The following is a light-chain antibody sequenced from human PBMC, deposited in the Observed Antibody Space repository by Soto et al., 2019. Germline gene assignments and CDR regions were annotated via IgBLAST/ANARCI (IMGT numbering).Light chain of an antibody. CDR3: HQDINLPWT. CDR1: QSISSW. CDR2: DAS. J-gene: IGKJ1*01. V-gene: IGKV1-5*01. Sequence: DIQMTQSPSTLSASVGDTVTITCRASQSISSWLAWYQQKPGKAPKLLLYDASSLQSGVPSRFSGSGSGTDFTLTISSLQPEDFAVYFCHQDINLPWTFGQGTKVDIK.